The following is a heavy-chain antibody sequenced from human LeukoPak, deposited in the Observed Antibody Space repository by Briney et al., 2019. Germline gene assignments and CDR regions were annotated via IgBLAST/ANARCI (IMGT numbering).Heavy chain of an antibody. V-gene: IGHV6-1*01. J-gene: IGHJ3*02. CDR2: TYYRSKWYN. CDR1: GDSVSRNSGA. CDR3: ARGGPFGNNIGPSAAFDI. Sequence: SQTLSLTCGISGDSVSRNSGAWNWIRQSPSRGLEWLGRTYYRSKWYNDYAGFLEGRITISPDTSKNQFSLHLDSVTPEDTAVYYCARGGPFGNNIGPSAAFDIWGQGSMVTVSS. D-gene: IGHD1/OR15-1a*01.